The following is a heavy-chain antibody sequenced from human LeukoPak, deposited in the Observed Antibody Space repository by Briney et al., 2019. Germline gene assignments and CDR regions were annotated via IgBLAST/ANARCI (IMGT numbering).Heavy chain of an antibody. CDR2: IKQDGSEK. V-gene: IGHV3-7*03. D-gene: IGHD3-22*01. CDR3: ARVDMYYYDSSGYYPDY. Sequence: GGSLRLSCAASGFTFSSYWMSWVRQAPGKGLKWVANIKQDGSEKYYVDSVKGRFTISRDNAKNSLYLQMNSLRAEDTAVYYCARVDMYYYDSSGYYPDYWGQGTLVTVSS. J-gene: IGHJ4*02. CDR1: GFTFSSYW.